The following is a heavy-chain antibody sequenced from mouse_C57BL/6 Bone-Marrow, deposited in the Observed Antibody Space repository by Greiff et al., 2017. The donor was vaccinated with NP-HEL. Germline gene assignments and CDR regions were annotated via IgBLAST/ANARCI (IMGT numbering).Heavy chain of an antibody. D-gene: IGHD3-3*01. CDR2: ISSGGSYT. CDR3: ARHGWAPYAMDY. CDR1: GFTFSSYG. J-gene: IGHJ4*01. V-gene: IGHV5-6*02. Sequence: DVKLVESGGDLVKPGGSLKLSCAASGFTFSSYGMSWVRQTPDKRLEWVATISSGGSYTYYPASVKGRFTISRDNAKNTLYLQMSSLKSEDTAMYYCARHGWAPYAMDYWGQGTSVTVSS.